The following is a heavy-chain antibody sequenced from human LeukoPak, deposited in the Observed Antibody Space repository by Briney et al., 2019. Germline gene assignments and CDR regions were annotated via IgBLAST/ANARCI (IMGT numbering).Heavy chain of an antibody. CDR1: GFTFSSYG. D-gene: IGHD2-15*01. CDR2: ISGSGGST. CDR3: GRSRRINASLYYYMDV. Sequence: PGGSLRLSGAASGFTFSSYGMSWVRQAPGKGLEWVSAISGSGGSTSYADSVKGRFTISRDNSKNTVYLLMNSLRTEDTAVYYCGRSRRINASLYYYMDVWGKGTTVTVSS. J-gene: IGHJ6*03. V-gene: IGHV3-23*01.